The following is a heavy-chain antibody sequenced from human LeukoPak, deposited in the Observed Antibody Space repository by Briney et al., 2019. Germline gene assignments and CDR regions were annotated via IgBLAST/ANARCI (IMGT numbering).Heavy chain of an antibody. J-gene: IGHJ3*02. CDR3: ARGCRWELPRPYAFDI. V-gene: IGHV1-18*01. CDR2: ISVYNGHT. CDR1: GGTFSTYA. D-gene: IGHD1-26*01. Sequence: ASVKVSCKASGGTFSTYAISWVRQAPGQGLEWMGWISVYNGHTNYAQKLQGRVTMTTDTSTSTAYMELRSLRSDDTAVYYCARGCRWELPRPYAFDIWGQGTVVTVSS.